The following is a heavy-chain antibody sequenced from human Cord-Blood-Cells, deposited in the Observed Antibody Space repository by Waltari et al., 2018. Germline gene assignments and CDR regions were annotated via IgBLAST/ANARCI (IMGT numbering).Heavy chain of an antibody. V-gene: IGHV4-39*07. Sequence: QLQLQESGPGLVKPSETLSLTCTVPGGSISSSSYSWGWIRQPPGKGLEWIGSIYYSGSTYYNPSLKSRVTISVDTSKNQFSLKLSSVTAADTAVYYCARREGATDYWGQGTLVTVSS. D-gene: IGHD1-26*01. CDR2: IYYSGST. CDR3: ARREGATDY. CDR1: GGSISSSSYS. J-gene: IGHJ4*02.